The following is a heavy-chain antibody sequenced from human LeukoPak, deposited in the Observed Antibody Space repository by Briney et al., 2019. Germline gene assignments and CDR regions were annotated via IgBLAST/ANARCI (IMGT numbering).Heavy chain of an antibody. J-gene: IGHJ4*02. CDR2: VYYSGRT. V-gene: IGHV4-59*01. Sequence: SGALSLTCTVSGDSISRYYWTWIGQPLGEGGEWIGYVYYSGRTNYNPSPESRVTISVDTSKNHFSLNLTSVTAADTAVYYCSRDSSYSSSWSWGQGTLVTVSS. CDR1: GDSISRYY. CDR3: SRDSSYSSSWS. D-gene: IGHD6-13*01.